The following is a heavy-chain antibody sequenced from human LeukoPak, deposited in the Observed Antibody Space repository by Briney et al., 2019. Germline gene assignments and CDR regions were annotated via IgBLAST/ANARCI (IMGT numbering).Heavy chain of an antibody. CDR2: INPSGGST. J-gene: IGHJ4*02. V-gene: IGHV1-46*04. CDR3: ARDLRSSSWYECFDY. Sequence: GASVKVSCKASGYTFTSYYMHWVRQAPGQGLEWMGIINPSGGSTSYAQKLQGRVTMTRDTSTSTVYMELSSLRSEETAVYYCARDLRSSSWYECFDYWGQGTLVTVSS. D-gene: IGHD6-13*01. CDR1: GYTFTSYY.